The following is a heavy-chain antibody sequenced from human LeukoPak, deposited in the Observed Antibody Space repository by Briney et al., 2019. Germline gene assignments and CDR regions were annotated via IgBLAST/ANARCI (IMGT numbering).Heavy chain of an antibody. V-gene: IGHV1-69*13. CDR2: IIPMFGTA. CDR3: ARDLIGTASSYSSGAWDY. J-gene: IGHJ4*02. Sequence: SVKVSCKASGGTFSNYAISWVRQAPGQGLEWMGGIIPMFGTADYAQKFQGRVTITADESTSTAYMELSSLRAADTAVYYCARDLIGTASSYSSGAWDYWGQGTLVTVSS. CDR1: GGTFSNYA. D-gene: IGHD3-22*01.